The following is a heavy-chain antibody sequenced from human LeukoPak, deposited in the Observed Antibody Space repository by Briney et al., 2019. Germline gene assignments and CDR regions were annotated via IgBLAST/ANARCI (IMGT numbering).Heavy chain of an antibody. Sequence: GGSLRLSCAASGFTFSTYWMHWVRQDPGKGLVWVSRISSDASITSCADPVKGRFTISRDNAKNTLYLQMNSLRAEDTVLYYCATSARTYLGSSLDYWGQGTLVTVSS. J-gene: IGHJ4*02. V-gene: IGHV3-74*01. D-gene: IGHD2-15*01. CDR2: ISSDASIT. CDR1: GFTFSTYW. CDR3: ATSARTYLGSSLDY.